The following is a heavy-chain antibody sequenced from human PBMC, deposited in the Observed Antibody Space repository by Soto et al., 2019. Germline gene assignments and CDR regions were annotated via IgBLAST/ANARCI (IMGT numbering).Heavy chain of an antibody. CDR2: ISSSSSYT. Sequence: PGGSLRLSCAASGFTFSDYYMSWIRQAPGKGLEWVSYISSSSSYTNYADPVKGRFTISRDNAKNSLYLQMNSLRAEDTAVNYCARESTIEAHTAEEYFDYWGQGTLVTVSS. V-gene: IGHV3-11*06. CDR3: ARESTIEAHTAEEYFDY. D-gene: IGHD6-13*01. J-gene: IGHJ4*02. CDR1: GFTFSDYY.